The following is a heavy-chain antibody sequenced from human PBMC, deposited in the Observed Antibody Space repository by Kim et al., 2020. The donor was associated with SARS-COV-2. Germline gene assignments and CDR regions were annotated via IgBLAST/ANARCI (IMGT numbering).Heavy chain of an antibody. Sequence: SETLSLTCTVSGGSISSYYWSWIRQPPGKGLEWIGYIYYSGSTNYNPSLKSRVTISVDTSKNQFSLKLSSVTAADTAVYYCARHARVTMIVVVTPGAFDIWGQGTMVTVSS. J-gene: IGHJ3*02. D-gene: IGHD3-22*01. CDR1: GGSISSYY. V-gene: IGHV4-59*08. CDR2: IYYSGST. CDR3: ARHARVTMIVVVTPGAFDI.